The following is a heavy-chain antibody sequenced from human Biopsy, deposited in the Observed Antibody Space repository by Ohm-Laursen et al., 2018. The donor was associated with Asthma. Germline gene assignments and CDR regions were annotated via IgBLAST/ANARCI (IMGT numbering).Heavy chain of an antibody. CDR2: IKHDGTEK. V-gene: IGHV3-7*01. CDR1: GFTFGDYW. Sequence: SLRLSCAASGFTFGDYWMSRVRQVPGKGLEWVANIKHDGTEKNHVDSLKSRFTISRDNAKNSLYLQMNSLRAEDTAVYYCARTFHFWSPYHAEHYQLWGQGTLVTVPS. J-gene: IGHJ1*01. CDR3: ARTFHFWSPYHAEHYQL. D-gene: IGHD3-3*02.